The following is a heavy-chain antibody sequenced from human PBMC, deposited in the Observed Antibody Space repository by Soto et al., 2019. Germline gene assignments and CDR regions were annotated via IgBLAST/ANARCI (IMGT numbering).Heavy chain of an antibody. V-gene: IGHV3-33*08. J-gene: IGHJ3*02. Sequence: GGSLRLSCAASGFTFSSYGMHWVRQAPGKGLEWVAVIWYDGSNKYYADSVKGRFTISRDNSKNTLYLQMNSLRAEDTAVYYCARERRCSSTSCYDAFYIWGQGTMVTVSS. D-gene: IGHD2-2*01. CDR2: IWYDGSNK. CDR3: ARERRCSSTSCYDAFYI. CDR1: GFTFSSYG.